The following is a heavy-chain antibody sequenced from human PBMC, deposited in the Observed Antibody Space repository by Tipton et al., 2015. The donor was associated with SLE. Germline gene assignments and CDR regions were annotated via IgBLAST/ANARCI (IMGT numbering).Heavy chain of an antibody. CDR3: ARLLGNACECWSTYPGDCYGMDV. CDR2: ISVYSGNT. CDR1: GYTFTSYG. Sequence: QLVQSGAEVKKPGASVKVSCKASGYTFTSYGISWVRQAPGQGLEWMGWISVYSGNTDYAQKLQGRVTLTTDTSTSTAYMDLRSLRSDDTAVYYCARLLGNACECWSTYPGDCYGMDVWGQGATVTVSS. J-gene: IGHJ6*02. V-gene: IGHV1-18*01. D-gene: IGHD3-3*01.